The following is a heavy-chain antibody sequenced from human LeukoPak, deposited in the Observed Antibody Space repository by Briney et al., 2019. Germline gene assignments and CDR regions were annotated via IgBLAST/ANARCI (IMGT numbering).Heavy chain of an antibody. CDR1: GASISGSGYY. J-gene: IGHJ4*02. V-gene: IGHV4-39*07. CDR3: ARDDYVSGSFFDY. D-gene: IGHD3-16*01. CDR2: IYYSGST. Sequence: SETLSLTCAVSGASISGSGYYWGWIRQPPGKGLEWIGNIYYSGSTYYNASLQSRVTMSVDTSKNQFSLKLSSVTAADTAVYYCARDDYVSGSFFDYWGQGTLVTVSS.